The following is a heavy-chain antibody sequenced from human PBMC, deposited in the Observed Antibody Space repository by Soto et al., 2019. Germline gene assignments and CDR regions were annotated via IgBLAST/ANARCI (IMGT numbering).Heavy chain of an antibody. D-gene: IGHD3-3*01. CDR1: GFTFSSYA. Sequence: EVQLLESGGGLVQPGGSLRLSCAASGFTFSSYAMSWVRQAPGKGLEWVSAISGSGGSTYYADSVKGRFTISRDNSKNTLYLQMNSLRAEDTAVYYCAIKKGLGGVVIRGYFQHWGQGTLVTVSS. CDR2: ISGSGGST. J-gene: IGHJ1*01. CDR3: AIKKGLGGVVIRGYFQH. V-gene: IGHV3-23*01.